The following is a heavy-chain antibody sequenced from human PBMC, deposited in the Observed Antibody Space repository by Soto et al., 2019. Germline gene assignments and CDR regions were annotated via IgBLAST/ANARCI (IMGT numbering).Heavy chain of an antibody. Sequence: GESLKISCKGSGYSFTSYWISWVRQMPGKGLEWMGRIDPSDSYTNYSPSFQGHITISADKSISTAYLQWSSLKASDTAMYYCATGVVVAARFYYYYGMAVWGQGTTVTVSS. CDR2: IDPSDSYT. V-gene: IGHV5-10-1*01. CDR1: GYSFTSYW. J-gene: IGHJ6*02. CDR3: ATGVVVAARFYYYYGMAV. D-gene: IGHD2-15*01.